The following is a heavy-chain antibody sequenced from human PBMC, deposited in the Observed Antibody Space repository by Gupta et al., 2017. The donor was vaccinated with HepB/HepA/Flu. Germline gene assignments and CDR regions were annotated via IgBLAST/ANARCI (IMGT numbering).Heavy chain of an antibody. J-gene: IGHJ4*02. CDR3: AKCLGSTSCYRGYFDY. D-gene: IGHD2-2*01. CDR1: GFTFNNYA. V-gene: IGHV3-23*01. CDR2: ISAGGGST. Sequence: EVQLLESGGTLVQPGGSLRLSCAASGFTFNNYAMSWVRQAPGKGLEWVSGISAGGGSTYDADSVKGRFTISRDNSKNTLYLQMNSLRAEDTAVYYCAKCLGSTSCYRGYFDYWGQGTLVTVSS.